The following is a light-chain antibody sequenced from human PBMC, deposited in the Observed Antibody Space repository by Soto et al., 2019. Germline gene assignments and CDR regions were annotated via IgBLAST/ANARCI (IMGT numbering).Light chain of an antibody. CDR2: EVS. CDR3: SSYAGSNVYV. V-gene: IGLV2-8*01. Sequence: QSVLTQPPSASGSPGQPVTISCTGTSSDVGGYNYVSWYQQYPGKAPKLMIYEVSKRPSGVPDRFSGSKSGNTASLTVSGLQAEDEADYYCSSYAGSNVYVFGTGTQLTVL. CDR1: SSDVGGYNY. J-gene: IGLJ1*01.